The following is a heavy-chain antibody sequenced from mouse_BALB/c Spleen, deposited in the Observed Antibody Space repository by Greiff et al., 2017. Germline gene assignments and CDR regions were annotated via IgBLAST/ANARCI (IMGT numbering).Heavy chain of an antibody. Sequence: EVHLVESGGGLVKPGGSLKLSCAASGFTFSDYYMYWVRQTPEKRLEWVATISDGGSYTYYPDSVKGRFTISRDNAKNNLYLQMSSLKSEDTAMYYCARASYGYGAYWGQGTLVTVSA. CDR1: GFTFSDYY. CDR3: ARASYGYGAY. V-gene: IGHV5-4*02. J-gene: IGHJ3*01. CDR2: ISDGGSYT. D-gene: IGHD1-2*01.